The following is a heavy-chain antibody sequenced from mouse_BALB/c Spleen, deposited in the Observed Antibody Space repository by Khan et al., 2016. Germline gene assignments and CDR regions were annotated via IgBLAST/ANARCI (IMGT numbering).Heavy chain of an antibody. D-gene: IGHD2-14*01. CDR2: INSNGGST. Sequence: EAVLVESGGGLVQPGGSLKLSCAASGFTFSTYGMSWVRQTPDKRLELVATINSNGGSTYYPDSVTGRFTISRDNAKNTLYLQMSSLKSEDTAMYYCARENYRYYFDYWGQGTTRTVSS. CDR1: GFTFSTYG. V-gene: IGHV5-6-3*01. CDR3: ARENYRYYFDY. J-gene: IGHJ2*01.